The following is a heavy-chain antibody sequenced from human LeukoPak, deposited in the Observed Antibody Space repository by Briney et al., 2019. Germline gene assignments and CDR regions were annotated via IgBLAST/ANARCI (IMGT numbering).Heavy chain of an antibody. CDR2: IKQDGCKK. Sequence: PGGSLRLSCVASGFPFSSYWMTWVRHAPGRGLEWVANIKQDGCKKSYVDSVKGRFTISRDNAKNSLYLQMSSLRAEDTAIYYCTRVGYIDEGIDYWGQGTLVTVSS. CDR1: GFPFSSYW. V-gene: IGHV3-7*04. D-gene: IGHD5-24*01. J-gene: IGHJ4*02. CDR3: TRVGYIDEGIDY.